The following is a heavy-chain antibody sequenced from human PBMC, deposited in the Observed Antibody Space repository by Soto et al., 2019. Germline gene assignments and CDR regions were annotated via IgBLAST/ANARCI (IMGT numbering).Heavy chain of an antibody. CDR2: ISSNGGST. J-gene: IGHJ4*02. Sequence: PGGSLRLSCAASGFTFSSYAMHWVRQAPGKGLEYVSAISSNGGSTYYANSVKGRFTISRDNSKNTLYLQMDSLRAEDMAVYYCAKDPVGMGGAGNTFENGGKGPLVTVSS. V-gene: IGHV3-64*01. D-gene: IGHD6-19*01. CDR3: AKDPVGMGGAGNTFEN. CDR1: GFTFSSYA.